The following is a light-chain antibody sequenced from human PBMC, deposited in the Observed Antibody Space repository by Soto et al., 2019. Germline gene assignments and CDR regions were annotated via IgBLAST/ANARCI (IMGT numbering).Light chain of an antibody. J-gene: IGKJ2*01. Sequence: EVVLTQSPATLSVSPGDRATLSCRASQSVSRNLAWYQQKPGHAPRLLIYGASTRATGVPARFSGSGSATEFTISISSLQSEYVSVYYCQQYGDWPPETFGQGTKLEI. CDR3: QQYGDWPPET. CDR1: QSVSRN. CDR2: GAS. V-gene: IGKV3-15*01.